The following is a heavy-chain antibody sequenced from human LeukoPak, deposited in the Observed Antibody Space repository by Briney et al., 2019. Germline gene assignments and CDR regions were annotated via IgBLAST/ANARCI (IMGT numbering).Heavy chain of an antibody. V-gene: IGHV3-21*01. CDR1: GFTFSSYS. Sequence: GGSLRLSCAASGFTFSSYSMNWVRQAPGKGLEWVSSISSSSSYIYYADSVKGRFTISRDNAKNSLYLQMNSLRAEDTAVYYCARGESSGIAAAAPFYYYYGMDVWGQGTLVTVSS. J-gene: IGHJ6*02. CDR3: ARGESSGIAAAAPFYYYYGMDV. D-gene: IGHD6-13*01. CDR2: ISSSSSYI.